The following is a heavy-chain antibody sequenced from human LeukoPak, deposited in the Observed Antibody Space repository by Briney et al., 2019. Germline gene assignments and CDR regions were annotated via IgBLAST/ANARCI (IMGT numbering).Heavy chain of an antibody. J-gene: IGHJ6*03. CDR1: EFTFNNYA. V-gene: IGHV3-23*01. CDR3: AKALRETHRPVYSYYYMDV. Sequence: PVGSLRLSCAASEFTFNNYAVSWVRQAPGQGLEWASTISGRGGITYYADSVKGRFTISRDNSKNTVFLQMNSLRVDDTAVYYCAKALRETHRPVYSYYYMDVWGKGTTVTVSS. CDR2: ISGRGGIT.